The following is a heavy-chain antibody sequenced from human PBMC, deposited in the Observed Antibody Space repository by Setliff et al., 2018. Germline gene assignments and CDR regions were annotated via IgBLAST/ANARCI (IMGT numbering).Heavy chain of an antibody. J-gene: IGHJ1*01. D-gene: IGHD1-26*01. Sequence: PGGSLRLSCAASGFTFSSYEMNWVRQAPGKGLEWISYISGSGSTIYYAASVKGRFTISKDNAKNSLYLQMNNLRAEDTALYFCARDASGSYGTEYFQHWGQGTLVTVS. CDR2: ISGSGSTI. CDR3: ARDASGSYGTEYFQH. V-gene: IGHV3-48*03. CDR1: GFTFSSYE.